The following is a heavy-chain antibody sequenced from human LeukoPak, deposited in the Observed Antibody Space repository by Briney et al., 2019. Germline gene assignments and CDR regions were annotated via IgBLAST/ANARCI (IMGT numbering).Heavy chain of an antibody. CDR2: IYYSGST. J-gene: IGHJ6*02. CDR3: ARDRYVLNYYGMDV. D-gene: IGHD3-16*01. CDR1: GGSISSSYYY. Sequence: PSETLSLTCTVSGGSISSSYYYWGWIRQPPGKGLEWIGSIYYSGSTYYNPSLKSRVTISVDTSKNQFSLKLRSVTAADTAVYYCARDRYVLNYYGMDVWGQGTTVTVSS. V-gene: IGHV4-39*02.